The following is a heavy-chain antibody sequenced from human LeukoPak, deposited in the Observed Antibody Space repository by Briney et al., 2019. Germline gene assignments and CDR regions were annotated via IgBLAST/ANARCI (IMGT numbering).Heavy chain of an antibody. CDR3: ASSSWYGAHFDY. V-gene: IGHV3-74*01. Sequence: GGSLRLSCAASGLTFSSHWMHWVRQAPGKGLVWVSRITNDGSSTTYADSVKGRFTISRDNSKNTLYLQMNSLRAEDTAVYYCASSSWYGAHFDYWGQGTLVTVSS. D-gene: IGHD6-13*01. CDR1: GLTFSSHW. CDR2: ITNDGSST. J-gene: IGHJ4*02.